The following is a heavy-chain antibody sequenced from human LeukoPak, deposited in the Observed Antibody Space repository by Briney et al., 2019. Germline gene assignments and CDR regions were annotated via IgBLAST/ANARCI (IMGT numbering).Heavy chain of an antibody. V-gene: IGHV3-48*03. CDR2: ISSSGSTI. D-gene: IGHD3-22*01. Sequence: GGSLRLSCAASGFTFSSYEMNWVRQAPGKGLEWVSYISSSGSTIYYADSVKGRFTISRDNAKNSLYLQMNSLRAEDTAVYYCARGGRMIVVSGPYDFDYWGQGTLVTVSS. CDR1: GFTFSSYE. CDR3: ARGGRMIVVSGPYDFDY. J-gene: IGHJ4*02.